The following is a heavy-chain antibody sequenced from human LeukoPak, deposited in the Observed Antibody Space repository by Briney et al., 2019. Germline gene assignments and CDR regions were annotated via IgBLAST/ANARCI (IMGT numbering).Heavy chain of an antibody. CDR2: VNHSGST. Sequence: PSETLSLTCAVYGGSFSGYYWSWIRQPPGKGLEWIGEVNHSGSTNYNPSLKSRVTISVDTSKNQFSLKLSSVTAADTAVYYCAREDRYGGIAVAGYYFDYWGQGTLVTVSS. CDR1: GGSFSGYY. J-gene: IGHJ4*02. D-gene: IGHD6-19*01. CDR3: AREDRYGGIAVAGYYFDY. V-gene: IGHV4-34*01.